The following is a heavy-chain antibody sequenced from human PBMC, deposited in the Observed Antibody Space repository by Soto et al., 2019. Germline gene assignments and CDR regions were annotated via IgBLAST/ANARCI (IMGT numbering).Heavy chain of an antibody. CDR1: GGSVRAPDW. CDR2: VHISGHR. CDR3: ARGRQGCSANNCYFDP. Sequence: QVHLQESGPGLVASSGTLSLTCTLSGGSVRAPDWWNWVRQSPDTGLEWIAEVHISGHRNYNPYLRSRGSVSIDSSKNQFYLNLNSVTAADTAIYYCARGRQGCSANNCYFDPWGQGTQVTISS. V-gene: IGHV4-4*02. J-gene: IGHJ5*01. D-gene: IGHD1-1*01.